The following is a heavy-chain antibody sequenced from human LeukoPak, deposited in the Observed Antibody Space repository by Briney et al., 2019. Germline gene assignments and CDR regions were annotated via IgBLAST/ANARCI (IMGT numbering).Heavy chain of an antibody. D-gene: IGHD3-22*01. CDR3: ARDQSTMIVVVPSWEFDY. Sequence: AASLKVSCKASGYTFTGYYMHWVRQAPGQGLEWMGWINPNSGGTNYAQKFQGRVTMTRDTSIRTSYMELSRLRSDDTAVYYRARDQSTMIVVVPSWEFDYWGQGTLVTVS. CDR1: GYTFTGYY. V-gene: IGHV1-2*02. J-gene: IGHJ4*02. CDR2: INPNSGGT.